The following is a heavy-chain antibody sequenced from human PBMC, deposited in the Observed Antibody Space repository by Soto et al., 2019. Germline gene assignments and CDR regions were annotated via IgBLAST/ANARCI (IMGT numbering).Heavy chain of an antibody. D-gene: IGHD2-2*01. Sequence: GGSLRLSCAASGFTFSSYAMSWVRQAPGKGLEWVSAITGSGGSTYHADSVKGRFTISRDNTRDTLYLQMNSLRAEDTAVYYCAKGSASSRPYFFDYWAQGTLVTVSS. V-gene: IGHV3-23*01. CDR2: ITGSGGST. CDR1: GFTFSSYA. CDR3: AKGSASSRPYFFDY. J-gene: IGHJ4*02.